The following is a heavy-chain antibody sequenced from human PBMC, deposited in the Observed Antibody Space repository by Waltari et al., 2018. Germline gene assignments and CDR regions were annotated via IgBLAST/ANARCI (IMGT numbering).Heavy chain of an antibody. CDR2: IYSGGST. J-gene: IGHJ4*02. V-gene: IGHV3-53*01. D-gene: IGHD4-17*01. Sequence: EVQLVESGGGLIQPGGSLRLSCAASGFTVSSNYMSWVRQAPGKGLEWVSVIYSGGSTYYADSVKGRFTISRDNSKNTLHLQMNSLRAEDTAVYYCARAPYGDYVEFDYWGQGTLVTVSS. CDR3: ARAPYGDYVEFDY. CDR1: GFTVSSNY.